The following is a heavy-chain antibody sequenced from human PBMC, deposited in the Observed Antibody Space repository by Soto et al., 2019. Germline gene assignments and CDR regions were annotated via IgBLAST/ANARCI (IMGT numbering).Heavy chain of an antibody. Sequence: GASVKVSCKASGYTFTSYDINWVRQATGQGLEWMGWMNPNSGNTGYAQKFQGRVTMTRNTSISTAYMELSSLRSEDTAVYYCARETYSNYPYYYYMDVWGKGTTVTVSS. D-gene: IGHD4-4*01. V-gene: IGHV1-8*01. CDR3: ARETYSNYPYYYYMDV. J-gene: IGHJ6*03. CDR2: MNPNSGNT. CDR1: GYTFTSYD.